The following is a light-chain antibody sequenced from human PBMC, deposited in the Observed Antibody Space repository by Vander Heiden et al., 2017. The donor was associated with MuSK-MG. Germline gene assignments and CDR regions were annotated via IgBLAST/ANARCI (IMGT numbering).Light chain of an antibody. CDR3: QQYYDPPLT. Sequence: DIVVTQSPAFLAVSLGERATINCKSSQSVLYSSNNTNYLAWYQQKPGQPPKLLIYWASTRERGVPGRFSGSGSGTDFTLTISSLQAEDVAVYYCQQYYDPPLTFGGGTKVEIK. CDR2: WAS. J-gene: IGKJ4*01. V-gene: IGKV4-1*01. CDR1: QSVLYSSNNTNY.